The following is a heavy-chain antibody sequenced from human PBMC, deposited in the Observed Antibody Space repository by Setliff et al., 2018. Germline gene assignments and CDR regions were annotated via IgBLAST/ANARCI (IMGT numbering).Heavy chain of an antibody. D-gene: IGHD2-2*03. CDR3: ARDPGYPSGVAGGCDT. CDR1: GDFISSGSYY. J-gene: IGHJ3*02. Sequence: SETLSLTCSLSGDFISSGSYYWSWIRQTAGNGLEWIGHVSSRGNTNYNPSLKSRVTISIDTSSKHFSLILTSVTAADTAVYYCARDPGYPSGVAGGCDTWGQGTTVTVS. V-gene: IGHV4-61*09. CDR2: VSSRGNT.